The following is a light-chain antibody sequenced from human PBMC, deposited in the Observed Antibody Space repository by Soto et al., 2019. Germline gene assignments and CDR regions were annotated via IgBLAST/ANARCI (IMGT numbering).Light chain of an antibody. CDR2: WAS. CDR3: RQQYHSEWT. Sequence: QDQPGEPPKLLIYWASPRESGVPDRFSGSGSGTDFTLTISSLQDEDVEVACCRQQYHSEWTFGQGTKVDI. J-gene: IGKJ1*01. V-gene: IGKV4-1*01.